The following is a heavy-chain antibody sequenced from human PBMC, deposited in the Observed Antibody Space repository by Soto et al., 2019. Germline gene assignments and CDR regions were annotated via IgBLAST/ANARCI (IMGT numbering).Heavy chain of an antibody. V-gene: IGHV3-30-3*01. CDR2: ISYDGSNK. CDR3: ARDGSGSYVGWFDP. D-gene: IGHD1-26*01. CDR1: GFTFSSYA. Sequence: QVQLVESGGGVVQPGRSLRLSCAASGFTFSSYAMHWVRRAPGKGLEWVAVISYDGSNKYYADSVKGRFTISRDNSKNTLYLQMNSLRAEDTAVYYCARDGSGSYVGWFDPWGQGTLVTVSS. J-gene: IGHJ5*02.